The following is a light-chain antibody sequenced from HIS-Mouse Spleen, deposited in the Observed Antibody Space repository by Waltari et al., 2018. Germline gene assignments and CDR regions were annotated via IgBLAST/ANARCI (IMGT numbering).Light chain of an antibody. Sequence: DIQLTKSPSFLPASVGARVTITCPASQGISSYLAWYQQKPGKAPKLLIYAASTLQSGVPSRFSGSGSGTEFTLTISSLQPEDFATYYCQQLNSYPPTFGQGTKVEIK. V-gene: IGKV1-9*01. CDR2: AAS. CDR1: QGISSY. J-gene: IGKJ1*01. CDR3: QQLNSYPPT.